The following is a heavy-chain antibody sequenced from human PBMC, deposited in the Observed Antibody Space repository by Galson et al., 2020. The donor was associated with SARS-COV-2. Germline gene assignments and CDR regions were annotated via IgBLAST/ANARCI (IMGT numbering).Heavy chain of an antibody. CDR3: ATQTAMVLVSWFDP. D-gene: IGHD5-18*01. CDR2: FDPEDGET. Sequence: GESLKLSCKVSGYTLTELSMHWVRQAPGKGLEWMGGFDPEDGETIYAQKFQGRVTMTEDTSTDTAYMELSSLRSEDTAVYYCATQTAMVLVSWFDPWGQGTLVTVSS. CDR1: GYTLTELS. J-gene: IGHJ5*02. V-gene: IGHV1-24*01.